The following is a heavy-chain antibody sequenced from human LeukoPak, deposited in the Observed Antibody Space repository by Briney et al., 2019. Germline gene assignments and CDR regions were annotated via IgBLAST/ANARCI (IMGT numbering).Heavy chain of an antibody. D-gene: IGHD4-17*01. V-gene: IGHV3-7*01. CDR2: INKDGSER. J-gene: IGHJ4*02. CDR3: ARESKGRSKIDY. CDR1: GVGFSGYW. Sequence: GGIVGLLGAACGVGFSGYWRRWVRQAPGKGLEWVANINKDGSERYNVDSVKGRFTISRDNANKSLYLQMNSLRAEDTSVYYCARESKGRSKIDYWGQGTLVTVSS.